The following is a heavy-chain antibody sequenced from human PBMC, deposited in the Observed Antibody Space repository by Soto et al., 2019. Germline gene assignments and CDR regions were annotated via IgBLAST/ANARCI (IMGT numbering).Heavy chain of an antibody. V-gene: IGHV5-10-1*01. CDR2: IDPSDSYT. D-gene: IGHD6-13*01. Sequence: GADLPISGKGSGYSFTSYWISWVRQMPGKGLEWMGRIDPSDSYTNYSPSFQGHVTISADKSISTAYLQWSSLKASDTAMYYCARRRIAAAGTDYYYGMDVWGQGTTVTVS. J-gene: IGHJ6*02. CDR3: ARRRIAAAGTDYYYGMDV. CDR1: GYSFTSYW.